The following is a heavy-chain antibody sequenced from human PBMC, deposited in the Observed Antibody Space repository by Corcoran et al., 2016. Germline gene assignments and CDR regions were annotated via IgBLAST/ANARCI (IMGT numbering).Heavy chain of an antibody. D-gene: IGHD4-17*01. CDR1: GYTFTSYY. V-gene: IGHV1-46*01. CDR3: ARTRTTVTGIDD. CDR2: INPRGGST. J-gene: IGHJ4*02. Sequence: QVQLVQSGAEVKKPGASVKVSCKASGYTFTSYYMHWVRQAPGQGLEWMGIINPRGGSTSYAQTFKGRVTMTRDTSTSTVYMELSSLRSEDTAVYYCARTRTTVTGIDDWGQGTLVTVSS.